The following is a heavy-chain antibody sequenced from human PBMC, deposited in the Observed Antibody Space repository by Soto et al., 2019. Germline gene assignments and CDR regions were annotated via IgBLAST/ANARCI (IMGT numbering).Heavy chain of an antibody. CDR1: GYTFTSYD. D-gene: IGHD3-3*01. Sequence: QVQLVQSGAEVKKPGASVKVSCKASGYTFTSYDINWVRQATGQGLEWMGWMNPNSGNTGYAQKSQGRGTMTRTTSISTAYTELSSLRSEDTAVYYCARVPLAREDFWGGYYTVGCFDPWGQGTLVTVSS. CDR2: MNPNSGNT. CDR3: ARVPLAREDFWGGYYTVGCFDP. J-gene: IGHJ5*02. V-gene: IGHV1-8*01.